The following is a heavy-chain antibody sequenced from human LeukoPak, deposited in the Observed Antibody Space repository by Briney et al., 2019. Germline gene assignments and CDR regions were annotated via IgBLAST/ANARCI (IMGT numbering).Heavy chain of an antibody. Sequence: SETLSLTCTVSGGFISSSSYYWGWIRQPPGKGLEWIGSIYYSGSTYYNPSLKSRVTISVDTSKNQFSLKLSSVTAADTAVYYCARHLGMYYYDSSGYWSFDYWGQGTLVTVSS. D-gene: IGHD3-22*01. CDR3: ARHLGMYYYDSSGYWSFDY. CDR2: IYYSGST. J-gene: IGHJ4*02. V-gene: IGHV4-39*01. CDR1: GGFISSSSYY.